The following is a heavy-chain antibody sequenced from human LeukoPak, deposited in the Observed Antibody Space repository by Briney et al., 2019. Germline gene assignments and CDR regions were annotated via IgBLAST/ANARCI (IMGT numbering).Heavy chain of an antibody. J-gene: IGHJ2*01. V-gene: IGHV3-23*01. CDR1: GFTFSSYA. CDR3: AKDRTVGASYWYFDL. CDR2: IGGSGGST. Sequence: QPGGSLRLSCAASGFTFSSYAMNWVRQAPGKGLEWVSAIGGSGGSTYYADFVKGRFTISRDSSKNTLFLQMNTLRAEDTAIYYCAKDRTVGASYWYFDLWGRGTLVTVSS. D-gene: IGHD1-26*01.